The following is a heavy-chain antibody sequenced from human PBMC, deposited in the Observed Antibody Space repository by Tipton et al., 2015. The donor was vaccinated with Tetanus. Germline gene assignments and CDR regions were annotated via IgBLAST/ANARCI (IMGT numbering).Heavy chain of an antibody. J-gene: IGHJ6*02. CDR2: IRSKAYGGTT. CDR3: TRYRTEAYCSDGSCYFYYGMDV. D-gene: IGHD2-15*01. V-gene: IGHV3-49*03. Sequence: SLRLSCTASGFTFGDYAMSWFRQAPGKGLEWVGFIRSKAYGGTTEYAASVKGRFTISRDDSKSIAYLQMNSLKTEDTAVYYCTRYRTEAYCSDGSCYFYYGMDVWGQGTTVTVSS. CDR1: GFTFGDYA.